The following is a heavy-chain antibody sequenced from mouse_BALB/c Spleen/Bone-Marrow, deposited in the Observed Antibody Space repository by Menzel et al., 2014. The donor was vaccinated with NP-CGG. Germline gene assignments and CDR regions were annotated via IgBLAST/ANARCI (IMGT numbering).Heavy chain of an antibody. CDR3: AREPHYYAMDY. CDR2: IWGDGST. J-gene: IGHJ4*01. V-gene: IGHV2-6-7*01. CDR1: GFSLTGYG. Sequence: QVQLKESGPGLVAPSQSLSITCTVSGFSLTGYGVNWVRQPPGKGLEWLGAIWGDGSTDYNSALKSRLSISKDNSKSXVFLKMNSLQTDDTARYYCAREPHYYAMDYWGQGTSVTVSS.